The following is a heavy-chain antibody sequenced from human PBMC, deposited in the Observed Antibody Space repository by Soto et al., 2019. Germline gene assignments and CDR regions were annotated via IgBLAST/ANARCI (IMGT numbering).Heavy chain of an antibody. CDR2: IYYSGST. Sequence: SETLSLTCTVSGGSISSGGYYWSWIRQHPGKGLEWIGYIYYSGSTYYNPSLKSRVTISVDTSKNQFSLKLSSVTAADTAVYYCARGNYCSGGSCRPENYYYYYYMDVWGKGTMVTVSS. CDR1: GGSISSGGYY. CDR3: ARGNYCSGGSCRPENYYYYYYMDV. V-gene: IGHV4-31*03. J-gene: IGHJ6*03. D-gene: IGHD2-15*01.